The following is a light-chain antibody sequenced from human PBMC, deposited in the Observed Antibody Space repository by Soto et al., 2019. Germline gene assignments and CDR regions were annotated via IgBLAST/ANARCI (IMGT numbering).Light chain of an antibody. Sequence: QSALTQPASVSGSPGQSITISCTGTRTDVGGYNFVSWYQQHPGKAPKLIIYEVSNRPSGVSNRFSGSKSGTSASLAITGLQAEDEADYYCQSYDSSLSVPYVFGTGTKVTVL. V-gene: IGLV2-14*01. CDR2: EVS. CDR3: QSYDSSLSVPYV. CDR1: RTDVGGYNF. J-gene: IGLJ1*01.